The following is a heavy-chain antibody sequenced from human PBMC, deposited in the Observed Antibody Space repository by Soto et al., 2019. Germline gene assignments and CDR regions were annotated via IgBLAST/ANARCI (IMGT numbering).Heavy chain of an antibody. Sequence: QVQLVQSGAEVKKPGSSVKVSCKASGGTFSSYTISWVRQAPGQGLEWMGRIIPILGIANYAQKFQGRVTITADKSTSTAYMELRSLRSEDTAVYYCAGARKRGSGKNYMDVWGKGTTVTVSS. D-gene: IGHD3-10*01. V-gene: IGHV1-69*02. J-gene: IGHJ6*03. CDR3: AGARKRGSGKNYMDV. CDR1: GGTFSSYT. CDR2: IIPILGIA.